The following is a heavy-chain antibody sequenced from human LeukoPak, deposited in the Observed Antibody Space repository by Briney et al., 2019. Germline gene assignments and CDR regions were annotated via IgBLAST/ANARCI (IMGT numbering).Heavy chain of an antibody. CDR2: VFTSGST. J-gene: IGHJ4*02. Sequence: TPSETLSLTCTVSGASVSNYYWSWIRQPAGKGLEWIGRVFTSGSTNYNPSFRSRVTISVDKSKNQLSLKLTSVTAADTAVYYCAGRDYWGQGTLVTVSS. V-gene: IGHV4-4*07. CDR3: AGRDY. CDR1: GASVSNYY.